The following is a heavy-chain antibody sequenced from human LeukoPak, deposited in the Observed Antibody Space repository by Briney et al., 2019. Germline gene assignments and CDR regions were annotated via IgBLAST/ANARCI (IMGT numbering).Heavy chain of an antibody. J-gene: IGHJ4*02. CDR1: GYTFTIYG. CDR3: ARGIIGYFFDY. V-gene: IGHV1-18*01. D-gene: IGHD2-15*01. CDR2: ISAYGNT. Sequence: ASVKVSCKTSGYTFTIYGISWGRQAPGQGLEWMVLISAYGNTNYAQNLQGRLTMTTDTSTSTCYMELRSLRSDATAVYYCARGIIGYFFDYGGQGTLVTVSS.